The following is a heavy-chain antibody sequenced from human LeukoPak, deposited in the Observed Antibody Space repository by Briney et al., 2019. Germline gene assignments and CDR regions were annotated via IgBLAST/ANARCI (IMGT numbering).Heavy chain of an antibody. CDR1: GFTFDDYA. J-gene: IGHJ4*02. D-gene: IGHD6-13*01. V-gene: IGHV3-9*01. Sequence: GGSLRLSCAASGFTFDDYAMRWVRQAPGKGLEWVSGISWNSGSIGYADSVKGRFTISRDNAKNSLYLQMNSLRAEDTALYYCAKDTDGAAAGTTWGHWGQGTLVTVSS. CDR2: ISWNSGSI. CDR3: AKDTDGAAAGTTWGH.